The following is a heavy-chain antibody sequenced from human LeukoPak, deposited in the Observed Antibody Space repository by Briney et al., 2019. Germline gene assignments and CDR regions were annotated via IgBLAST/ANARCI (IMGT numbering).Heavy chain of an antibody. Sequence: SETLSLTCAAYGGSFSGYYWSWIRQPPGKGREWIGEINHSGSTNYNPSLKSRVTISVDTSKNQFSLKLSSVTAADTAVYYCARRRRYCSGGSCYFDYWGQGTLVTVSS. V-gene: IGHV4-34*01. J-gene: IGHJ4*02. CDR1: GGSFSGYY. CDR2: INHSGST. CDR3: ARRRRYCSGGSCYFDY. D-gene: IGHD2-15*01.